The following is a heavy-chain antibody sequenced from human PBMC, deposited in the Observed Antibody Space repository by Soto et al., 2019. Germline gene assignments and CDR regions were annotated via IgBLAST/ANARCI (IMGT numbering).Heavy chain of an antibody. J-gene: IGHJ6*02. D-gene: IGHD4-4*01. Sequence: GESLKISCNGSGYSFTSYWIGWVRQMPWKGLEWMGIIYPGDSDTRYSPSFQGQVTISADKSISTAYLQWSSLKASDTAMYYCARHSTVRYYYDGMDVWGQGTTVTVSS. V-gene: IGHV5-51*01. CDR2: IYPGDSDT. CDR1: GYSFTSYW. CDR3: ARHSTVRYYYDGMDV.